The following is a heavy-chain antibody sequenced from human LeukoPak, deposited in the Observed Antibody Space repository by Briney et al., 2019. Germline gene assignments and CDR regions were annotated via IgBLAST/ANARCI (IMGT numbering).Heavy chain of an antibody. Sequence: PSETLSLTCTVSGGSISSYYWSWIRQPAGKGLEWIGRIYTRGSTNYNPSLKSRVTMSVDTSKNQFSLKLSSVTAADTAVYYCARVSVAGPRGYFDYWGQGTLVTVSS. J-gene: IGHJ4*02. CDR1: GGSISSYY. D-gene: IGHD6-19*01. CDR2: IYTRGST. V-gene: IGHV4-4*07. CDR3: ARVSVAGPRGYFDY.